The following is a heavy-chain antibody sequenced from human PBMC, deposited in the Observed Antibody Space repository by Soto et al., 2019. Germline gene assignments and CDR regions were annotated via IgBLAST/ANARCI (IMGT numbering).Heavy chain of an antibody. V-gene: IGHV3-74*01. J-gene: IGHJ6*02. CDR1: GFTFCSYW. CDR2: VNSDGSST. D-gene: IGHD2-8*01. CDR3: ARGGYCSNGVCYTSYYGMDV. Sequence: GGSPRIPCAACGFTFCSYWMHWVRQEPGKGLVWISCVNSDGSSTTYADSVKGRFTISRDNAKNTLYLQMNSLRAEDTAVYYCARGGYCSNGVCYTSYYGMDVWGQGTTVTVSS.